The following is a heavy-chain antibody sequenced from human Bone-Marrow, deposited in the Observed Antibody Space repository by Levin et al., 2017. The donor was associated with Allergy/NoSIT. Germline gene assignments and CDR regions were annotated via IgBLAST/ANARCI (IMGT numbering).Heavy chain of an antibody. V-gene: IGHV4-39*01. CDR3: ARLSRQLEWLLSGSKGLLMDV. D-gene: IGHD3-3*01. J-gene: IGHJ6*02. CDR2: IFYSGSA. Sequence: PSETLSLNCTVSGGSITSSSYYWGWIRQPPGKGLEWVGTIFYSGSAYYNPSLKSRVSMSVDTSKNQFSLRLSSVTAADTAVYYCARLSRQLEWLLSGSKGLLMDVWGQGTTVTVSS. CDR1: GGSITSSSYY.